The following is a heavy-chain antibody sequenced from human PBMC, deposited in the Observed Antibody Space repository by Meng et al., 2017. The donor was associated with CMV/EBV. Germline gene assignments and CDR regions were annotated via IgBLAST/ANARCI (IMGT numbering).Heavy chain of an antibody. D-gene: IGHD2-2*01. CDR2: IRSKAYGGTT. CDR1: GFTFGDYA. Sequence: GEALKISWTASGFTFGDYAVSWVRQAPGKGLEWVGFIRSKAYGGTTEYAAFVKGRFTISRDDSKSIAYLQMNSMKTEDTAVYYCVTSPPPYCSSTSCPDYWGQGTLVTVSS. V-gene: IGHV3-49*04. J-gene: IGHJ4*02. CDR3: VTSPPPYCSSTSCPDY.